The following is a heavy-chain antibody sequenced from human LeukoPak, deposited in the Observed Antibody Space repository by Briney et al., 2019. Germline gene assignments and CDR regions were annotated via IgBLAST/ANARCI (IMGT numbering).Heavy chain of an antibody. J-gene: IGHJ4*02. V-gene: IGHV4-59*12. D-gene: IGHD1-26*01. CDR1: GGSISSYY. CDR2: IYYSGST. Sequence: QTSETLSLTCTVSGGSISSYYWSWIRQPPGKGLEWIGYIYYSGSTNYNPSLKSRVTISVDRSKNQFSLKLSSVTAADTAVYYCARGVRSYRGYFDYWGQGTLVTVSS. CDR3: ARGVRSYRGYFDY.